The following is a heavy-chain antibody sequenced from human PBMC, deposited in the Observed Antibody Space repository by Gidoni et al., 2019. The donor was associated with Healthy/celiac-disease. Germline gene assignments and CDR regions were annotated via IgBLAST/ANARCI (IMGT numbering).Heavy chain of an antibody. CDR2: IWYDGSNK. V-gene: IGHV3-33*01. Sequence: QVQLVESGGGVVQPGRSLRLSCAASGFTFSSYGMHWVRQAPGKGLEWVAVIWYDGSNKYYADSVKGRFTISRDNSKNTLYLQMNSLRAEDTAVYYCARDRNYYGSGSYMAGYYYGMDVWGQGTTVTVSS. J-gene: IGHJ6*02. CDR3: ARDRNYYGSGSYMAGYYYGMDV. CDR1: GFTFSSYG. D-gene: IGHD3-10*01.